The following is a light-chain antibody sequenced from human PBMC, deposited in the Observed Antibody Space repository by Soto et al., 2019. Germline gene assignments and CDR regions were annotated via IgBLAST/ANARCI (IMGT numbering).Light chain of an antibody. CDR1: SSNIGSNY. Sequence: QSVLTQPPSASGTPGQRVSISCSGSSSNIGSNYVYWYQQLPGTAPKLLIRRNNDRPSGVPDRFSGSRSGTSASLAISGLRSEDEADYYCAAWDGSLSGVVFGGGTKLTVL. J-gene: IGLJ2*01. V-gene: IGLV1-47*01. CDR2: RNN. CDR3: AAWDGSLSGVV.